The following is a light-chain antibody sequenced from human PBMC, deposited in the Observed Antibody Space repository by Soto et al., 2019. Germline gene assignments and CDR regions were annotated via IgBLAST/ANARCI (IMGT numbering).Light chain of an antibody. CDR1: ISNIGAGHD. V-gene: IGLV1-40*01. J-gene: IGLJ1*01. CDR2: GNG. CDR3: QSYDSGLSGSEV. Sequence: QCLLAQPPSVSGAPGQRFTISCTGSISNIGAGHDVHWYQQLPGTAPKLLIYGNGNRPSGVPDRFSGSKSGTSASLAITGLQAEDEADYYCQSYDSGLSGSEVFGTGTKVTVL.